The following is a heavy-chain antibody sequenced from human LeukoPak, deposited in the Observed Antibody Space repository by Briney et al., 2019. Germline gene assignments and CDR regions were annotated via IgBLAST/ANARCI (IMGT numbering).Heavy chain of an antibody. V-gene: IGHV5-51*01. D-gene: IGHD4-17*01. CDR2: IYPGDSDI. Sequence: GESLKVSCKGSGYSFTSYWIGWVRQMPGKGLEWMGIIYPGDSDIRYSPSFQGQVTISVDKSISTAYLQWSSLKASDTAMYYCARQALDYGDYVGYWGQGTLVTVSS. CDR1: GYSFTSYW. CDR3: ARQALDYGDYVGY. J-gene: IGHJ4*02.